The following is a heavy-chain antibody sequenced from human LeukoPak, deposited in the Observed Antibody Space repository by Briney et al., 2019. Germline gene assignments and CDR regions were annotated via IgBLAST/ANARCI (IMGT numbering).Heavy chain of an antibody. V-gene: IGHV4-34*01. J-gene: IGHJ4*02. CDR2: INHSGST. CDR3: ASELRGYFDY. Sequence: SETLSLTCAVYGGSFSGYYWSWIRQPPGKGLEWIGEINHSGSTNYNPSLKSRVTISVDTSKNQFSLKLSSVTAADTAVYYCASELRGYFDYWGQGTLVTVSS. CDR1: GGSFSGYY. D-gene: IGHD1-26*01.